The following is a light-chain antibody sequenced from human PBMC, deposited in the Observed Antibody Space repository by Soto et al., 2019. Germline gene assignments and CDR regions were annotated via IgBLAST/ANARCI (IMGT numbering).Light chain of an antibody. Sequence: QSVLTQPPSASGSPGQSGTISCTGTSSDVGGYNYVSWYQQHPGKAPKLMIYEVSKRPSGVPDRFSGSKFGNTASLTVSGLQAEDEADYYCSSYAGSNNLIVFGSGTKLTVL. J-gene: IGLJ1*01. V-gene: IGLV2-8*01. CDR1: SSDVGGYNY. CDR2: EVS. CDR3: SSYAGSNNLIV.